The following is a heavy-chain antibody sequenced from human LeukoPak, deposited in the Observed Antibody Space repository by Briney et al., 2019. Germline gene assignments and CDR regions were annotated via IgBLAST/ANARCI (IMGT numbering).Heavy chain of an antibody. V-gene: IGHV5-51*01. CDR3: ARGGTYRYGSSDY. J-gene: IGHJ4*02. CDR1: GYSFTNSW. Sequence: GESLKISCKRSGYSFTNSWIGWVRQLPGKGLEWMGIIHPGDSGTRYSPPFQGHVTMSVDESITTAYLQWSSLRASDSAIYYCARGGTYRYGSSDYWGQGTLVTVSS. CDR2: IHPGDSGT. D-gene: IGHD5-18*01.